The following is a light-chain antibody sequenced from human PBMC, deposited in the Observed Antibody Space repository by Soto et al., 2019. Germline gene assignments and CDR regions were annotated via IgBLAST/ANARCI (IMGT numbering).Light chain of an antibody. V-gene: IGKV1-33*01. CDR3: QQYDNLPLT. CDR2: DAS. CDR1: LDINNF. Sequence: DIQMTQSPSSLSASVGDRVTITCQASLDINNFLNWYQQKPGNDPKLLIYDASNLEIGVSSRFRGSGSGTHFTFTISSLRPEDVATYYCQQYDNLPLTFGGGTRVEI. J-gene: IGKJ4*01.